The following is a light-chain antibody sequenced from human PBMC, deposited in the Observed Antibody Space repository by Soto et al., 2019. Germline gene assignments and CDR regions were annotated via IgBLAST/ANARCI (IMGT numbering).Light chain of an antibody. V-gene: IGKV1-39*01. CDR3: QQSYSTVYT. CDR1: QSISSY. J-gene: IGKJ2*01. Sequence: DIQMTQSPSSLSASVGDIVTITCRASQSISSYLNWYQQKPGKAPKLLIYGVSSLQSGVPSRFSGSGSGTDFTLTISSLQPEDFATYYCQQSYSTVYTFGQGTKLEIK. CDR2: GVS.